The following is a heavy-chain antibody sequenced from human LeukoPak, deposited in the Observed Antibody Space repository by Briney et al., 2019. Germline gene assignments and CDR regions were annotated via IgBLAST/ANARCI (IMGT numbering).Heavy chain of an antibody. CDR3: ATYVRGDFDY. CDR2: VSGGGGST. Sequence: GGSLRLSCATSGFTVSSYAMSWVRQAPGKGLEWVSTVSGGGGSTWYADSVKGRFTISRDNSKNTLYLQMNSLRAEDTAVYYCATYVRGDFDYWGQGTLVTVSS. CDR1: GFTVSSYA. V-gene: IGHV3-23*01. D-gene: IGHD3-10*02. J-gene: IGHJ4*02.